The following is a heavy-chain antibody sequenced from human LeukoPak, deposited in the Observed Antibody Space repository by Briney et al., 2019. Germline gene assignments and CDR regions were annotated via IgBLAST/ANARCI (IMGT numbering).Heavy chain of an antibody. D-gene: IGHD3-10*01. J-gene: IGHJ4*02. CDR2: FDPEDGET. V-gene: IGHV1-24*01. CDR1: GYNLTELS. Sequence: ASVKVSCKVSGYNLTELSMHWVRQAPGKGLEWMGGFDPEDGETIYAQKFQGRVTMTEDTSTDTAYMELSSLRSEDTAVYYCATDQGLYGSGKPLPADYWGQGTLVTVSS. CDR3: ATDQGLYGSGKPLPADY.